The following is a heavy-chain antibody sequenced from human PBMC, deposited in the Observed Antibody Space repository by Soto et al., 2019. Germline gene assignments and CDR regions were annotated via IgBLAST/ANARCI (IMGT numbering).Heavy chain of an antibody. Sequence: GGSLRLSCAASGFTFSSYGMHWVRQAPGKGLEWVAVISYDGSNKYYADSVKGRFTISRDNSKNTLYLQMNSLRAEDTAVYYCAKAFTIAAADDSDYWRQGTLVTVSS. CDR3: AKAFTIAAADDSDY. V-gene: IGHV3-30*18. D-gene: IGHD6-13*01. CDR1: GFTFSSYG. J-gene: IGHJ4*02. CDR2: ISYDGSNK.